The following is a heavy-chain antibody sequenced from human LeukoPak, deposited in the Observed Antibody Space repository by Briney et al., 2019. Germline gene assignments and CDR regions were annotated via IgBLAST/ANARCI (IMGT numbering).Heavy chain of an antibody. CDR2: FFYTGNT. CDR3: ARTGIAAAGSSDAFDI. V-gene: IGHV4-30-4*07. D-gene: IGHD6-13*01. CDR1: GGSISSGSYS. Sequence: TSETLSLTCAVSGGSISSGSYSWGWIRQPPGKGLEWIGYFFYTGNTYYNASLKSRVTISVDTSKNQFSLKVSSVTAADTAVYYCARTGIAAAGSSDAFDIWGQGTMVTVSS. J-gene: IGHJ3*02.